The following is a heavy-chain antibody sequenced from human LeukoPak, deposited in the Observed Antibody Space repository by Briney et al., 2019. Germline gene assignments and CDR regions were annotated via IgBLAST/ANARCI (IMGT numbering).Heavy chain of an antibody. Sequence: GGSLRLSCAGYGFTFSNHGMNWVRQAAGKGLEWVSGISPSGDITYYVDSVKGRFTISRDNSKNSLYLQMDSLRAEDTAVYYCARVTWLSAAGTEGNFDYWGQGTLVTVSS. CDR2: ISPSGDIT. D-gene: IGHD6-13*01. V-gene: IGHV3-23*01. CDR1: GFTFSNHG. CDR3: ARVTWLSAAGTEGNFDY. J-gene: IGHJ4*02.